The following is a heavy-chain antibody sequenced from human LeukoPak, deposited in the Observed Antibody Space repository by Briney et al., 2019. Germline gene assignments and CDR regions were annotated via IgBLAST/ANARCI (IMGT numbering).Heavy chain of an antibody. CDR1: GGSISSSSYY. D-gene: IGHD6-19*01. J-gene: IGHJ6*03. CDR3: ARIQGYSSGWYLGEYYYYYMDV. Sequence: SETLSLTCTVSGGSISSSSYYWGWIRQPPGKGLEWIGSIYYSGSTYYNPSLKSRVTISVDTSKNQFSLKLSSVTAADTAVYYCARIQGYSSGWYLGEYYYYYMDVWGKGTTVTVSS. V-gene: IGHV4-39*07. CDR2: IYYSGST.